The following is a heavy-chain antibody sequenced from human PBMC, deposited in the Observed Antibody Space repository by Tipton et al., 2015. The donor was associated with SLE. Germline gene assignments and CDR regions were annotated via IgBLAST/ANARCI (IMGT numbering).Heavy chain of an antibody. D-gene: IGHD3-3*01. CDR2: IYYNGST. V-gene: IGHV4-59*11. J-gene: IGHJ3*02. CDR1: GDSISSHY. CDR3: ARDFGVVSDAFDI. Sequence: TLSLTCTVSGDSISSHYWSWIRQPPGKGLEWIGYIYYNGSTNYNPSLKSRVTISVDTSKNQFSLKLSSVTAADTAVYYCARDFGVVSDAFDIWGQGTMVTVSS.